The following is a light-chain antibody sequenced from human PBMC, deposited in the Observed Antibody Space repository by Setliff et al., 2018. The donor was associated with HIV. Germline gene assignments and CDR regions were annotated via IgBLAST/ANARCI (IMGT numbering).Light chain of an antibody. CDR3: SSYTSSSPPYV. CDR1: SSDVGSYNY. V-gene: IGLV2-14*03. Sequence: QSVLTQPASVSGFPGQSITISCTGSSSDVGSYNYVSWYQQHPGKAPKLMISDVSKRPSGVSTRFSGSKSGNTASLTISGLQAEDEADYYCSSYTSSSPPYVFGTGTKVTV. J-gene: IGLJ1*01. CDR2: DVS.